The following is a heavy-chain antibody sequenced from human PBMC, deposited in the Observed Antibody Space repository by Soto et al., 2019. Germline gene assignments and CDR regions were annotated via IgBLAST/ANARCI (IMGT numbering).Heavy chain of an antibody. CDR3: VISDNAGWYMFDY. V-gene: IGHV5-51*01. D-gene: IGHD6-19*01. Sequence: ISYKASGYSFTSYWAGWVCHILGKGLVLRGIIYPGDSEISYSPSFQGEVSLSSDKSASTAYLQCDGFESSDSAAGYCVISDNAGWYMFDYWGQGIPVTVSS. J-gene: IGHJ4*02. CDR1: GYSFTSYW. CDR2: IYPGDSEI.